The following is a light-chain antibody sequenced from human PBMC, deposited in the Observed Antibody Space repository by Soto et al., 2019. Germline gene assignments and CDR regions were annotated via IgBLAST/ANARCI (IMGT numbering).Light chain of an antibody. CDR3: QQYDSFSVT. CDR1: QIISRW. CDR2: DAS. V-gene: IGKV1-5*01. Sequence: DIQMTQSPSILSASVGYRFTITCRASQIISRWLAWYQQKPGKAPKLLIYDASSLESGVPSRFSGSGSGTEFTLTISSLQPDDFATYYCQQYDSFSVTFGQGTRGDIK. J-gene: IGKJ1*01.